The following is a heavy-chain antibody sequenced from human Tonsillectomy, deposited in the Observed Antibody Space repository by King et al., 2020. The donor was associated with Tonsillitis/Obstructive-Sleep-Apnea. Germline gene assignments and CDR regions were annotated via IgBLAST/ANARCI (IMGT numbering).Heavy chain of an antibody. V-gene: IGHV3-9*01. CDR1: GFTFDDYA. D-gene: IGHD1-26*01. Sequence: VQLVESGGGLLQPGRSLRLSCAASGFTFDDYAMHWVRQAPGKGLEWVSGISWNSGSIDYADSVKGRFTITRDNAKNSLYLQMNRLRAEATALYYCAKDGSYDGGWFDPWGQGTLVTVSS. CDR3: AKDGSYDGGWFDP. CDR2: ISWNSGSI. J-gene: IGHJ5*02.